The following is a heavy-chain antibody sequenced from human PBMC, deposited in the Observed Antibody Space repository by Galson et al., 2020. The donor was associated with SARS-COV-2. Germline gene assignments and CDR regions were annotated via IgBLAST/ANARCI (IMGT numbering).Heavy chain of an antibody. J-gene: IGHJ4*02. CDR1: GYTFIDYS. CDR2: ISPNSGGT. CDR3: ARVGPRVAGQKVPDY. D-gene: IGHD6-19*01. V-gene: IGHV1-2*02. Sequence: ASVKVSCQASGYTFIDYSMHWVRQAPGQGLEWMGWISPNSGGTNYAQKFQGRVAMTRDTSSNTAYMELTRLKSDDTAVYFCARVGPRVAGQKVPDYWGQGTLVTVSS.